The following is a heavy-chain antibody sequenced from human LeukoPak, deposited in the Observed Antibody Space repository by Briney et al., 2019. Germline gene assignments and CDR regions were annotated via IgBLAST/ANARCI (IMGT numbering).Heavy chain of an antibody. V-gene: IGHV4-34*01. CDR1: GGSFSGYY. CDR3: ARQRSSGLRVEDY. D-gene: IGHD6-19*01. J-gene: IGHJ4*02. Sequence: SETLSLTCAVYGGSFSGYYRSWIRQPPGKGLEWIGEINHSGSTNYNPSLKSRVTISVDTSKNQFSLKLSSVTAADTAVYYCARQRSSGLRVEDYWGQGTLVTVSS. CDR2: INHSGST.